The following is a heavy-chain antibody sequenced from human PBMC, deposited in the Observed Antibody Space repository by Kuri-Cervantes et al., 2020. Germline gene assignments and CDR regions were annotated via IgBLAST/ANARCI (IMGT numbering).Heavy chain of an antibody. CDR2: IKEDGSEM. CDR3: TTAGSLLWFGELFFGWFDP. Sequence: GESLKISCAASGFTFSSYWMSWVRQAPGKGLEWVANIKEDGSEMFHVDSVKGRFTISRDNAKNSLFLQMNTLRAEDTAVYYCTTAGSLLWFGELFFGWFDPWGQGTLVTVSS. V-gene: IGHV3-7*01. D-gene: IGHD3-10*01. CDR1: GFTFSSYW. J-gene: IGHJ5*02.